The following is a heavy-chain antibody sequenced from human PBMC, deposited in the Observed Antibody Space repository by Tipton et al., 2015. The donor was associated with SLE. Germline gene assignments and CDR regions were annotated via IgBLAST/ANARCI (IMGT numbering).Heavy chain of an antibody. D-gene: IGHD3-10*01. CDR2: ISYSGST. V-gene: IGHV4-39*02. CDR3: AKDLGAWYYGSGSSIDY. CDR1: GGSISSSSYY. Sequence: TLSLTCTVSGGSISSSSYYWGWIRQPPGKGLEWIGTISYSGSTYYNPSLKSRVTISVDTSKNQFSLKLSSVTAADTAVYYCAKDLGAWYYGSGSSIDYWGQGTLVTVSS. J-gene: IGHJ4*02.